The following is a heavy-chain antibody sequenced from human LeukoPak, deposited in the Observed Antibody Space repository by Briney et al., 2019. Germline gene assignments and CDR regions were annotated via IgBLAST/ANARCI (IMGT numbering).Heavy chain of an antibody. Sequence: SQTLSLTCTVSGGSISSGGYYWSWIRQHPGKGLEWIGYIYYSGSTYYNHSLKSRVTMSVDTSKNQFSLSLSSVIAADTAIYYCARETSGTYYNPLGYMDVWGRGTTVTVSS. CDR1: GGSISSGGYY. V-gene: IGHV4-31*03. CDR3: ARETSGTYYNPLGYMDV. D-gene: IGHD3-10*01. J-gene: IGHJ6*03. CDR2: IYYSGST.